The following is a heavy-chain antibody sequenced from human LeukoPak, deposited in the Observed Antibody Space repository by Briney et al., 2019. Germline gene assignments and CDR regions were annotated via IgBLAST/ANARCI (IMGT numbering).Heavy chain of an antibody. Sequence: GASVKVSYKASGYTFTSYDINWVRQATGQGLEWMGWMNPNSGNTGYAQKFQGRVTMTRNTSISTAYMELSSLRSEDTAVYYCARGAGVVGATDAFDIWGQGTMVTVSS. D-gene: IGHD1-26*01. J-gene: IGHJ3*02. CDR1: GYTFTSYD. CDR3: ARGAGVVGATDAFDI. V-gene: IGHV1-8*01. CDR2: MNPNSGNT.